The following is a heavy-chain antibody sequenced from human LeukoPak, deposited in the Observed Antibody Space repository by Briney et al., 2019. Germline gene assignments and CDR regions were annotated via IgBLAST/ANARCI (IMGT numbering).Heavy chain of an antibody. J-gene: IGHJ4*02. CDR3: AKDDWDSEDFWSGYSFDY. V-gene: IGHV3-23*01. D-gene: IGHD3-3*01. Sequence: GGSLRLSCAASGFTFSSYAMSWVRQAPGKGLEWVSAISGSGGSTYYADSVKGRFTISRDNSKNTLYLQMNSLRAEDTAVYYCAKDDWDSEDFWSGYSFDYWGQGTLVTVSS. CDR1: GFTFSSYA. CDR2: ISGSGGST.